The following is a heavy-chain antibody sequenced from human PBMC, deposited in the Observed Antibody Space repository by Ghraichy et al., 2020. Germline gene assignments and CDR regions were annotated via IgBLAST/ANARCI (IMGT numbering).Heavy chain of an antibody. CDR3: AKAGFSSSWPTDYYYAMDV. CDR2: TSYDGSNK. D-gene: IGHD6-13*01. J-gene: IGHJ6*02. CDR1: GFTFSNFA. Sequence: GGSLRLSCAASGFTFSNFAMHWVRQAPSKGLEWVAVTSYDGSNKDNADSVKGRFTISRDNSKKTLYLQMNSLRAEDTAVYYCAKAGFSSSWPTDYYYAMDVWGQGTTVTVSS. V-gene: IGHV3-30*18.